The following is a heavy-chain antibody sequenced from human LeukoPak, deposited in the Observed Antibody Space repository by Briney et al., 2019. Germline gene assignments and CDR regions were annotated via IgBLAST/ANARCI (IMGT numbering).Heavy chain of an antibody. D-gene: IGHD6-19*01. V-gene: IGHV4-39*01. Sequence: PSETLSLTRTVSGGSISSSYYWGWIRQPPGKGLEWIGGIYYSGSTYYNPSLKSRVTISIDTSKNQFSLKLTSVTAADTAVYYCARTGYSTGWDRFSFVYWGQGTLVTVSS. CDR2: IYYSGST. J-gene: IGHJ4*02. CDR1: GGSISSSYY. CDR3: ARTGYSTGWDRFSFVY.